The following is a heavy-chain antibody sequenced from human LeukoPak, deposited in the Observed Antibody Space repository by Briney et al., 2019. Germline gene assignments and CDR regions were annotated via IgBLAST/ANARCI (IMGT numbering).Heavy chain of an antibody. CDR3: ASGRAGNYYYYYGMDV. J-gene: IGHJ6*02. CDR2: IYNSGDT. V-gene: IGHV4-59*01. Sequence: SETLSLTCSASGGFFSTYYWSWIRQPPGKGLEWIGYIYNSGDTKYNPSLKSRLTISVDTSKNQFSLHLSSVTSADTAVYYCASGRAGNYYYYYGMDVWGPGTTVTVSS. D-gene: IGHD6-19*01. CDR1: GGFFSTYY.